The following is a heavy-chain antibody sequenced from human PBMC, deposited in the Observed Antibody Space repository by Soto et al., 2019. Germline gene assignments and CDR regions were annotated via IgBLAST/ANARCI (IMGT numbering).Heavy chain of an antibody. Sequence: QVQLQESGPGLVKPSQTLSLTCTVSGGSISSGGYYWTWIRQHPGKGLEWIGYIYYRGSTYYNSSIKSRVTISMDTSKNQFSLKLSSVTAADAAVYYCGRVDSSGLLDYWGQGTLVTVSS. CDR3: GRVDSSGLLDY. CDR2: IYYRGST. D-gene: IGHD3-22*01. CDR1: GGSISSGGYY. J-gene: IGHJ4*02. V-gene: IGHV4-31*03.